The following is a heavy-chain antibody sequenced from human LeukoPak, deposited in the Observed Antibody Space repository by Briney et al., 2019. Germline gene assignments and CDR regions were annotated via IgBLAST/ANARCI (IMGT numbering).Heavy chain of an antibody. CDR1: GFTFSDYY. V-gene: IGHV3-11*01. Sequence: GGSLRLFCAASGFTFSDYYMSWLPQAPGKWLEWVSYITSSASTIYYADSVKGRFTISRDNAKNSLYLQMNSLRAEDTAVYYCARVFYGMDVWGQGTTVTVSS. CDR2: ITSSASTI. J-gene: IGHJ6*02. CDR3: ARVFYGMDV.